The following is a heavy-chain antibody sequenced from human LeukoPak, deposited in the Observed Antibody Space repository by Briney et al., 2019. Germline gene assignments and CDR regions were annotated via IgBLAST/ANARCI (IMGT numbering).Heavy chain of an antibody. D-gene: IGHD1-14*01. V-gene: IGHV4-39*07. CDR3: TRQPKTAPPEPFQH. CDR1: GGSISSRSYD. J-gene: IGHJ1*01. CDR2: INYDGST. Sequence: SETLSLTCTVSGGSISSRSYDWGWIRQPPGKGLEWFGTINYDGSTHYNPSLKSRVVISVGTSKNQFSLKLSSVTAADTAVYYCTRQPKTAPPEPFQHWGQGTLVTVSS.